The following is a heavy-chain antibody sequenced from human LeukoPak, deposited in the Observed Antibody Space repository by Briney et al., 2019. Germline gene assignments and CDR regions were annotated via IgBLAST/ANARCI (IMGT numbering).Heavy chain of an antibody. CDR1: GGSISSYY. V-gene: IGHV4-59*01. CDR2: IYYSGST. Sequence: SETLSLTCTVSGGSISSYYWSWSRQPPGEGLEWIWYIYYSGSTNYNPSLKSRVTISVYTSKNQFFLKLSSVTAADTAVYYCARARTTTSSWHYWGQGTLVTVSS. CDR3: ARARTTTSSWHY. J-gene: IGHJ4*02. D-gene: IGHD2-2*01.